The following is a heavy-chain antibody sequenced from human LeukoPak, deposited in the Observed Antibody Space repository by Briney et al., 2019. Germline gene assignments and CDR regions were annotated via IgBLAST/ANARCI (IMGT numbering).Heavy chain of an antibody. CDR3: ASTNDYGDFVYFQH. D-gene: IGHD4-17*01. CDR2: INPNDGGT. V-gene: IGHV1-2*02. Sequence: ASVKVSCKASGYTFTGYYMHWVRQAPGQGLEWMGWINPNDGGTYYAQKFQGRVTMTRDTSISTAYMELIRLSSDDTAVYSCASTNDYGDFVYFQHWGQGTLVTVSS. J-gene: IGHJ1*01. CDR1: GYTFTGYY.